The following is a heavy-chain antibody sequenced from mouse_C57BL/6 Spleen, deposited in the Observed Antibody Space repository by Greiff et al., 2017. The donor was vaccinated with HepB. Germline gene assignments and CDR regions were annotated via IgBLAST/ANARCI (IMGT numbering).Heavy chain of an antibody. CDR1: GFTFSSYA. J-gene: IGHJ1*03. Sequence: EVQGVESGGGLVKPGGSLKLSCAASGFTFSSYAMSWVRQTPEKRLEWVATISDGGSYTYYPDNVKGRFTISRDNAKNNLYLQMSHLKSEDTAMYYCARDVGRWYFDVWGTGTTVTVSS. CDR3: ARDVGRWYFDV. D-gene: IGHD4-1*01. V-gene: IGHV5-4*01. CDR2: ISDGGSYT.